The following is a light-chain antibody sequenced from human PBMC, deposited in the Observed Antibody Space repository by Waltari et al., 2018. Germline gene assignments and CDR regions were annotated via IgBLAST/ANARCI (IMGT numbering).Light chain of an antibody. Sequence: QAVLTQPPSVSAAPGQTVTISCSGTTSNIGDNYVSWYQQFPGTAPKLLIYDGYSRPSGIPDRFSGSKSGTSATLTSTGLQTGDEADYYCGTWDGSLSVGVFGGGTKLTVL. CDR2: DGY. V-gene: IGLV1-51*01. CDR1: TSNIGDNY. J-gene: IGLJ2*01. CDR3: GTWDGSLSVGV.